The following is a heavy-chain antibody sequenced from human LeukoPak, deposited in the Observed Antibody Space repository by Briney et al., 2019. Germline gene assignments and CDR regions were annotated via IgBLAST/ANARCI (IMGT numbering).Heavy chain of an antibody. CDR1: GGSISSYY. V-gene: IGHV4-59*01. J-gene: IGHJ4*02. CDR3: ARALAYDGNYFDY. CDR2: IYYSGTT. D-gene: IGHD2-21*01. Sequence: PSGTLSLTCTVSGGSISSYYWSWIRQPPGKGLEWIGYIYYSGTTNYNPSLKSRVTISVDRSKNQFSLKLSSVTAADTAVYYCARALAYDGNYFDYWGQGTLVTVSS.